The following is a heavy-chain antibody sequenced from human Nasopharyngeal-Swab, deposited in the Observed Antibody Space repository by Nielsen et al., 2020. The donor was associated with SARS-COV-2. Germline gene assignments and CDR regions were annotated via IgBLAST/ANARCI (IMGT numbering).Heavy chain of an antibody. J-gene: IGHJ4*02. CDR2: ISGSGGST. D-gene: IGHD6-19*01. Sequence: GESLKISCAASGLTFSSYAMSWVRQAPGKGLEWVSAISGSGGSTYYADSVKGRFTISRDNSKNTLYLQMNSLRAEDTAVYYCAKDRGWGSGWYVPVHWGQGTLVTVSS. CDR3: AKDRGWGSGWYVPVH. CDR1: GLTFSSYA. V-gene: IGHV3-23*01.